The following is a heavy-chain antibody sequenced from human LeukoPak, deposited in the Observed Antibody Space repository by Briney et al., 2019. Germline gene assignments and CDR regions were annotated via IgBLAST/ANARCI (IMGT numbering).Heavy chain of an antibody. CDR3: ARDGYCSSGSCYGSYDY. Sequence: GGSLRLSCAASGLTFSSYAMSWVRQAPGKGLEWVSAISGSSGHTYYADSVKGRFTISRDNAKNSLYLQMNSLRAEDTAVYYCARDGYCSSGSCYGSYDYWGQGTLVTVSS. CDR2: ISGSSGHT. V-gene: IGHV3-23*01. D-gene: IGHD2-15*01. J-gene: IGHJ4*02. CDR1: GLTFSSYA.